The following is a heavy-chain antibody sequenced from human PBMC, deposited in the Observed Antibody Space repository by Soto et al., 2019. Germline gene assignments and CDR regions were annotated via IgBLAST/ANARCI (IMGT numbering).Heavy chain of an antibody. CDR3: ARGTVVVVAEPYYFDY. D-gene: IGHD2-15*01. CDR1: GFTFSSYG. V-gene: IGHV3-33*01. J-gene: IGHJ4*02. CDR2: IWYDGSNK. Sequence: GGSLRLSCAASGFTFSSYGMHWVRQAPGKGLEWVAVIWYDGSNKYYADSVKGRFTISRDNSKKTLYLQMNSLRAEDTAVYYCARGTVVVVAEPYYFDYWGQGTLVTVSS.